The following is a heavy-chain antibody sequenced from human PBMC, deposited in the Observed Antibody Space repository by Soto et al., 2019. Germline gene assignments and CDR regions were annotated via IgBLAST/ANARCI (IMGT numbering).Heavy chain of an antibody. CDR2: RSGSSSTT. D-gene: IGHD1-7*01. CDR1: GLTFSNYA. CDR3: AKNQERELPRVIDF. J-gene: IGHJ4*02. V-gene: IGHV3-23*01. Sequence: EVRLLESGGGLVKPGGSLRLSCATSGLTFSNYAMSWVRQAPGGGWEWVSFRSGSSSTTYSADSVRGRFTISRDRSKNTLYLQMSSLRAEDTALYYCAKNQERELPRVIDFWGQGTLVTVSS.